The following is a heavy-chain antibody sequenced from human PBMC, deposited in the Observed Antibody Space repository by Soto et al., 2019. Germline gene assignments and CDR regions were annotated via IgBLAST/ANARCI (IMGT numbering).Heavy chain of an antibody. Sequence: EVQLLESGGGLVRPGGSLRLSCAASGVTFSSYAMSWVRQAPGKGLEWVSSISGSGGSTYYADSVKGRFTVSRDNSKNTLYLRMNSLRAEDTAVYYCAKRIAAAGTNALDVWGQGTTVTVSS. CDR2: ISGSGGST. J-gene: IGHJ6*02. CDR1: GVTFSSYA. CDR3: AKRIAAAGTNALDV. D-gene: IGHD6-13*01. V-gene: IGHV3-23*01.